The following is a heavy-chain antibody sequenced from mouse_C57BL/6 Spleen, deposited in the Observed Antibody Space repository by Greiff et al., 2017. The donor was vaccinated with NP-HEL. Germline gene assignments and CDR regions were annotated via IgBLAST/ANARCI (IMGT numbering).Heavy chain of an antibody. Sequence: EVKLQQSGPGMVKPSQSLSLTCTVTGYSITSGYDWHWIRHFPGNKLEWMGYISYSGSTNYNPSLKSRISITHDTSKNHFFLKLNSVTTEDTATYYCARGGGGNYVFDYWGQGTTLTVSS. D-gene: IGHD2-1*01. CDR2: ISYSGST. V-gene: IGHV3-1*01. CDR1: GYSITSGYD. J-gene: IGHJ2*01. CDR3: ARGGGGNYVFDY.